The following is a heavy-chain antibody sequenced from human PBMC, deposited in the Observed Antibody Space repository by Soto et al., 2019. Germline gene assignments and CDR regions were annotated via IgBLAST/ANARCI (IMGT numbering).Heavy chain of an antibody. CDR2: ISSDGSST. CDR1: GFTFSGYW. J-gene: IGHJ3*02. Sequence: EVQLVESGGGLVQPGGSLRLSCAASGFTFSGYWMHWVRQAPGKGLVWVSRISSDGSSTNYADSLKDRFTISRDNAKNTLDLQMNSLRAEDTAVYYCARETIRAFDIWGQGTMVTVSS. D-gene: IGHD3-9*01. CDR3: ARETIRAFDI. V-gene: IGHV3-74*01.